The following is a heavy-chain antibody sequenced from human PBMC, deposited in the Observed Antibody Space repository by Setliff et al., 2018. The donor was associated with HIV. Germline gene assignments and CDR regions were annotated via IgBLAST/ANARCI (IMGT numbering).Heavy chain of an antibody. Sequence: SETLSLTCAVYGGSFRGYYWSWIRQPPGKGLEWIGEINHSGNTNYNPSLKSRVTISVDTSKNQFSLKLNSVTAADTAVYYCARDVSWRVRTYIDYWGQGALVTVSS. CDR1: GGSFRGYY. CDR2: INHSGNT. J-gene: IGHJ4*02. D-gene: IGHD3-3*01. CDR3: ARDVSWRVRTYIDY. V-gene: IGHV4-34*01.